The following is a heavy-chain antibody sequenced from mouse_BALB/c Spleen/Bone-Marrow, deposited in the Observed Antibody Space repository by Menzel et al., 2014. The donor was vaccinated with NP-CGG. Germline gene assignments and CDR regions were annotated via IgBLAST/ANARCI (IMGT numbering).Heavy chain of an antibody. Sequence: EVKLQESGPGLVKPSQSLSLTSTVTGYSITSDYAWNWIRQFPGNKLEWMGYISYSGRTSYNPSLKSRISITRDTSKNQFFLQLNSVTTEDTATYYCARWGRYLNFDYWGQGTTLTVSS. J-gene: IGHJ2*01. CDR2: ISYSGRT. CDR1: GYSITSDYA. D-gene: IGHD2-14*01. V-gene: IGHV3-2*02. CDR3: ARWGRYLNFDY.